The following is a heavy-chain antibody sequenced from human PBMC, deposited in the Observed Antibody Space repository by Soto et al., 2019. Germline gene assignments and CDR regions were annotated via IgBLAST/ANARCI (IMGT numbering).Heavy chain of an antibody. J-gene: IGHJ6*03. CDR3: ARQQGDSYGHYYYYYMDV. CDR1: GGSISSYY. V-gene: IGHV4-59*08. D-gene: IGHD5-18*01. CDR2: IYYSGST. Sequence: SETLSLTCTVSGGSISSYYWSWIRQPPGKGLEWIGYIYYSGSTNYNPSLKSRVTISVDTSKNQFSLKLSSVTAADTAVYYCARQQGDSYGHYYYYYMDVWGKGTTVTVSS.